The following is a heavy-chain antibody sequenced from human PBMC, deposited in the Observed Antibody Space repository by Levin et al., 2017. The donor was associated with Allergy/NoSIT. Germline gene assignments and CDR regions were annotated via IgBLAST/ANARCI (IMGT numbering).Heavy chain of an antibody. CDR1: GFTFSSSA. D-gene: IGHD3-3*01. J-gene: IGHJ4*02. V-gene: IGHV3-30*09. Sequence: GGSLRLSCAVSGFTFSSSAMHWVRQAPGKGLEWVAVISQDGSSKYYPDSAKGRFDISRDNSKNTLFLQINNLRAEDTAVYYCVRVGNDFWSGYFDYWGQGTLVTVSS. CDR3: VRVGNDFWSGYFDY. CDR2: ISQDGSSK.